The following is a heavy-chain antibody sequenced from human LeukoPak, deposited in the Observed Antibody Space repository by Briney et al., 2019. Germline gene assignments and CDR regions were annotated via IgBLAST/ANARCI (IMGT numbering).Heavy chain of an antibody. CDR3: ARDGIDY. J-gene: IGHJ4*02. CDR1: GFTFSSYW. Sequence: GGSLRLSCVASGFTFSSYWMSWVRHAPGKGLEWVANIKPDGGDKYYVDSMKGRFTISRDNAKNSVYLQMNSLSAEDTAVYYCARDGIDYWGQGTLVTVSS. V-gene: IGHV3-7*05. CDR2: IKPDGGDK.